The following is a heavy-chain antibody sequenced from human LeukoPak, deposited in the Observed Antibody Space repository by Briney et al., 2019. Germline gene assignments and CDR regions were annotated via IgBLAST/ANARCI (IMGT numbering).Heavy chain of an antibody. CDR3: ARGGAARLHFQN. V-gene: IGHV4-61*01. CDR2: IYYSGST. D-gene: IGHD6-6*01. J-gene: IGHJ1*01. Sequence: SETLSLTCTVSGGSVSSGSYYWSWIRQPPGKGLEWIGYIYYSGSTNYNPSLQSRVTISVDTSKNQFSLNLNSVTAADTAVYYCARGGAARLHFQNWGQGTLVTVSS. CDR1: GGSVSSGSYY.